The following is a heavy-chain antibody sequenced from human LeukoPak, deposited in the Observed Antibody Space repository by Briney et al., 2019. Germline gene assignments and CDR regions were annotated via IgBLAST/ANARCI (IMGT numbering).Heavy chain of an antibody. J-gene: IGHJ3*02. CDR3: ARGGEGGPGDAFDI. CDR1: GGSISSYY. V-gene: IGHV4-59*01. Sequence: SETLSLTCTVSGGSISSYYWSWIRQPPGKGLEWIGYIYYSGSTNYNPSLKSRVTISVDTSKNQFSLKLSSVTAADTAVYYCARGGEGGPGDAFDIWGRGTMVTVSS. D-gene: IGHD3-10*01. CDR2: IYYSGST.